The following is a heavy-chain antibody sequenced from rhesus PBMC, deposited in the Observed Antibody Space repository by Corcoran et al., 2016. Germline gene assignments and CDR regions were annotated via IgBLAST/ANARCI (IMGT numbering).Heavy chain of an antibody. Sequence: QVQLQQWGEGLVKPSETLSLTCAVYGGSISGYYYWSWIRQPPGKGLEWIGFIYGNSASTNYNPSLKNRFTISKDTSKNQFSLKLSSVTAADTAVYYCAREGIAAAGTGYYGLDSWGQGVVVTVSS. CDR3: AREGIAAAGTGYYGLDS. J-gene: IGHJ6*01. V-gene: IGHV4-73*01. CDR2: IYGNSAST. CDR1: GGSISGYYY. D-gene: IGHD6-25*01.